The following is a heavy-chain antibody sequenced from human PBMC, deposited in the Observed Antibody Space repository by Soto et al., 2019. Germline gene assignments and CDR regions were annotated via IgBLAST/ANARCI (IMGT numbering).Heavy chain of an antibody. J-gene: IGHJ6*02. Sequence: GASVKVSCKASGFTFTSSAVQWVRQARGQRLEWIGWIVVGSGNTNYAQKFQERVTITRDMSTSTAYMELSSLRSEDTAVYYCAAEGMELLSGRFGYYYYGMDVWGQGTTVTVSS. CDR1: GFTFTSSA. CDR3: AAEGMELLSGRFGYYYYGMDV. CDR2: IVVGSGNT. V-gene: IGHV1-58*01. D-gene: IGHD1-7*01.